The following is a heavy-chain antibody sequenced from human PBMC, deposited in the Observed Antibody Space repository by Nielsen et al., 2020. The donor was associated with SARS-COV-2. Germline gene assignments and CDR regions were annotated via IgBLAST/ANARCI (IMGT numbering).Heavy chain of an antibody. Sequence: GESLKISCEASGFTLSSHGMHWVRQPPGKGIEWVAHMWYHGGDENYADSVRGRFTISRDLSKNTVYLQMSSLRVEDTAVYYCARDLTFGAYWFDPWSQGTLVTVSS. D-gene: IGHD3/OR15-3a*01. J-gene: IGHJ5*02. CDR2: MWYHGGDE. V-gene: IGHV3-33*01. CDR1: GFTLSSHG. CDR3: ARDLTFGAYWFDP.